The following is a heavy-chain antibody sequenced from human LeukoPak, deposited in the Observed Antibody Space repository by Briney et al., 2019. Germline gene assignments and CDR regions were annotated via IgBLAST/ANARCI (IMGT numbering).Heavy chain of an antibody. CDR2: MSYDGTNK. Sequence: GGSLRLSCTVSGFNFNNYAMHWVRQAPGKGLEWPTIMSYDGTNKYYADSVKGRFTVSRDNSKNTLYLQMNNQRAEDTAVYYCAKVWMFGVVTYDAFDIWGQGTMVTVSS. V-gene: IGHV3-30-3*01. CDR3: AKVWMFGVVTYDAFDI. D-gene: IGHD3-3*01. J-gene: IGHJ3*02. CDR1: GFNFNNYA.